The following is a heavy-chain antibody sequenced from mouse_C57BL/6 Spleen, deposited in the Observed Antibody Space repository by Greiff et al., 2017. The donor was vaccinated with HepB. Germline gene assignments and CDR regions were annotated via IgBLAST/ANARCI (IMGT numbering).Heavy chain of an antibody. J-gene: IGHJ2*01. CDR3: ARAYGSIYYFDY. Sequence: VQLQQPGAELVRPGSSVKLSCKASGYTFTSYWMHWVKQRPIQGLEWIGNIDPSDSETHYNQKFKDKATLTVDKSSSTAYMQISSLTSEDSAVYYCARAYGSIYYFDYWGQGTTLTVSS. CDR2: IDPSDSET. CDR1: GYTFTSYW. D-gene: IGHD1-1*01. V-gene: IGHV1-52*01.